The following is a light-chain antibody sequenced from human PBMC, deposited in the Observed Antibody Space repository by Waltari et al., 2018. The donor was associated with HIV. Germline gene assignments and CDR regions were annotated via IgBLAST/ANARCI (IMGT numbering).Light chain of an antibody. CDR2: DGS. J-gene: IGLJ2*01. V-gene: IGLV3-10*01. Sequence: SHELTQPPSVSVSPGQAARITCSGDALPYRYVYWYQQKSGQAPMLVIQDGSRRPSGIPCRISGSTAGTMATLTISGAQVEDEADYYCFSTNSGGNQGLFGGGTKLIVL. CDR3: FSTNSGGNQGL. CDR1: ALPYRY.